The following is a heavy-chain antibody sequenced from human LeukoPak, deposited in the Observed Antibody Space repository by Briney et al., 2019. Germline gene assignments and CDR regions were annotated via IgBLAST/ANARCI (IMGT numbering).Heavy chain of an antibody. D-gene: IGHD5-24*01. V-gene: IGHV3-30*18. CDR2: ISYDGSNK. Sequence: GGSLRLSCAASGFTFSSYGMHWVRQAPGKGLEWVAVISYDGSNKYYADSVKGRFTISRDNSKNTQYLQMNSLRAEDTAVYYCAKDKRWLQQLDYWGQGTLVTVSS. J-gene: IGHJ4*02. CDR1: GFTFSSYG. CDR3: AKDKRWLQQLDY.